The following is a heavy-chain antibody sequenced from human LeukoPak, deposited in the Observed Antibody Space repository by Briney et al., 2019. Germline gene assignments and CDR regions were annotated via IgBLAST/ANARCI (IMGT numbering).Heavy chain of an antibody. V-gene: IGHV4-34*01. D-gene: IGHD3-10*01. CDR1: GGSFSGYY. J-gene: IGHJ5*02. CDR2: INHSGST. CDR3: ARGRLLWFGELLEYNWFDP. Sequence: PSETLSLTCAVYGGSFSGYYWSWIRQPPGKGLEWIGEINHSGSTNYNPSLKSRVTISVDTSKNQFSLKLSSVTAGDTAVYYCARGRLLWFGELLEYNWFDPWGQGTLVTVSS.